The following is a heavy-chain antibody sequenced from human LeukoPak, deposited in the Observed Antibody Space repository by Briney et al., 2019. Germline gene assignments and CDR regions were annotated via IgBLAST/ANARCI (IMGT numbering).Heavy chain of an antibody. V-gene: IGHV4-38-2*02. Sequence: SETLSLTCTVSGYSISGGYYWGWIRQPPGKGLEWIGTTYHGGSTYYNPSLESRVTISLDTSKNHFSLNLTSVTAADTAMYYCVRVAERTWLPYAAAFDIWGLGTMVTVSS. D-gene: IGHD3-9*01. J-gene: IGHJ3*02. CDR2: TYHGGST. CDR1: GYSISGGYY. CDR3: VRVAERTWLPYAAAFDI.